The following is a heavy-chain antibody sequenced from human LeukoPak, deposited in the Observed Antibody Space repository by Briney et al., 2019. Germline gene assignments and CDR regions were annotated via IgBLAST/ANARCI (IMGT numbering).Heavy chain of an antibody. V-gene: IGHV3-23*01. CDR3: AKDSGGTYFYYYYYMDV. CDR1: GFSFSTYA. CDR2: ISAGGATI. D-gene: IGHD1-26*01. Sequence: GGSLRLSCAASGFSFSTYAMSWVRQAPGKGLEWVSAISAGGATIYYADSVKGRFTVSRDNSKNTLCLQMNSLRAEDTAVYYCAKDSGGTYFYYYYYMDVWGKGTTVTVSS. J-gene: IGHJ6*03.